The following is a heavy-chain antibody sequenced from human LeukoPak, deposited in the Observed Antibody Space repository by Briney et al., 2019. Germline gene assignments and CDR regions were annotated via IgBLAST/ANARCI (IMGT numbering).Heavy chain of an antibody. CDR1: GYTFTNYW. Sequence: GESLKISCKGSGYTFTNYWIGWVRQMPGKGLEWVGIIYPGDSDTRYSPSFQGQVTISADKSISTAYLQRSSLKASDTAMYFCARCRVAATPGDFWGQGTLVTVSS. CDR2: IYPGDSDT. J-gene: IGHJ4*02. V-gene: IGHV5-51*01. CDR3: ARCRVAATPGDF. D-gene: IGHD2-15*01.